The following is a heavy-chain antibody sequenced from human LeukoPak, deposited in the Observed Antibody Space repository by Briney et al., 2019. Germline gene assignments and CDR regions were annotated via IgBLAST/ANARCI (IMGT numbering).Heavy chain of an antibody. CDR1: GFTFSSYG. CDR3: ASPYGSGSVSDY. Sequence: GGSLRLSCAASGFTFSSYGMSWVRQAPGKGLEWVSARSGSGGSTYYADSVKGRFTISRDNSNNALYLQMNILRAEDATVDYCASPYGSGSVSDYWGQGTLVTAYS. CDR2: RSGSGGST. J-gene: IGHJ4*02. V-gene: IGHV3-23*01. D-gene: IGHD3-10*01.